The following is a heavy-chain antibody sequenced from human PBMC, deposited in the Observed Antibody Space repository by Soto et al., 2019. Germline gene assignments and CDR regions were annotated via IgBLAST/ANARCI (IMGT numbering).Heavy chain of an antibody. CDR3: ARDDILVIPGGSHNYGMDV. CDR2: VEYDGRSK. CDR1: GFTFSDYA. Sequence: QVQLVESGGGVVQPGRSLRLSCAASGFTFSDYAMHWVRQAPGKGLEWVAVVEYDGRSKYYADSVKGRFTISRDNSRTTVYLQMNSLRDEDTAMYYCARDDILVIPGGSHNYGMDVWGHGTTVTVSS. D-gene: IGHD2-2*01. V-gene: IGHV3-30*04. J-gene: IGHJ6*02.